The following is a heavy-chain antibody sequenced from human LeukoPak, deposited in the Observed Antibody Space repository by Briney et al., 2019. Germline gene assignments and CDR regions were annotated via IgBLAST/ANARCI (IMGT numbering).Heavy chain of an antibody. CDR1: GFSLTDYY. D-gene: IGHD3-16*01. V-gene: IGHV3-11*01. J-gene: IGHJ2*01. Sequence: KTGGSLRLSCAASGFSLTDYYMSWVRQAPGKQLEWISYITASGSSTDYADSVKGRFTISRDNAKNSLYVQLTSLSAEDTAVYFCARDRWGPTKSFDLWGRGTLVTVSS. CDR2: ITASGSST. CDR3: ARDRWGPTKSFDL.